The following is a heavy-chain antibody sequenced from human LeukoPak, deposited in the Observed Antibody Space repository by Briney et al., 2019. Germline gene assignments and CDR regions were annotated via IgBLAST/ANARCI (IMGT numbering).Heavy chain of an antibody. CDR2: IYCSGST. D-gene: IGHD3-22*01. CDR1: GGSISSSSYY. V-gene: IGHV4-39*01. CDR3: ARPSPGDYYDSSGDPVAFDI. J-gene: IGHJ3*02. Sequence: PSETLSLTCTVSGGSISSSSYYWGWIRQPPGKGLEWIGSIYCSGSTYYNPSLKSRVTISVDTSKNQFSLKLSSVTAADTAVYYCARPSPGDYYDSSGDPVAFDIWGQGTMVTVSS.